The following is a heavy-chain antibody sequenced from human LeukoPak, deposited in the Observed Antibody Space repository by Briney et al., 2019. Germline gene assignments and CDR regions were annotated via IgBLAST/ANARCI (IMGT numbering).Heavy chain of an antibody. D-gene: IGHD6-25*01. CDR2: INGDGGST. CDR1: GFTFSSHW. Sequence: GGSLRLSCAASGFTFSSHWMHWVRQPPGKGLVWVSRINGDGGSTNYADSVKGRFTISRDNAKNTLYLQVNSLRVEDTAIYYCARDRWVAADFHYYYAMDVWGQGTTVTVSS. CDR3: ARDRWVAADFHYYYAMDV. J-gene: IGHJ6*02. V-gene: IGHV3-74*01.